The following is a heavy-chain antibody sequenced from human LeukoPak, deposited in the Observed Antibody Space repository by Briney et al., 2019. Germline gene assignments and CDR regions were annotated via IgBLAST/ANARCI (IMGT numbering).Heavy chain of an antibody. CDR3: ARDAYYYDTPYFDY. J-gene: IGHJ4*02. D-gene: IGHD3-22*01. CDR2: INHNGNVN. V-gene: IGHV3-7*03. Sequence: GGSLRLSCAASGFTFSSYWMNWARQAPGKGLEWVASINHNGNVNYYVDSVKGRFTISRDNAKNSLYLQMSNLRAEDTAVYYCARDAYYYDTPYFDYWGQGTLVTVSS. CDR1: GFTFSSYW.